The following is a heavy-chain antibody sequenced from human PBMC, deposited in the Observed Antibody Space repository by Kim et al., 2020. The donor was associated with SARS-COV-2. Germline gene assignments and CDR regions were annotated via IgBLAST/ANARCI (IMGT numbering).Heavy chain of an antibody. CDR1: GFTFNSYA. Sequence: GGSLRLSCAASGFTFNSYAMSWVRQAPGKGLEWVSAISGGGGRTYYADSVKGRFTISRDNSKNTLYLQMNSLRAEDTAVYYCAKDRGNWYFDLWGRGTLVTVSS. D-gene: IGHD3-10*01. V-gene: IGHV3-23*01. CDR2: ISGGGGRT. J-gene: IGHJ2*01. CDR3: AKDRGNWYFDL.